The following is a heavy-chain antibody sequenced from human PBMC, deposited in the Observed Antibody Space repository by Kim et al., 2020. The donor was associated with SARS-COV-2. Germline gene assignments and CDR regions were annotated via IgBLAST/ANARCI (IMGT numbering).Heavy chain of an antibody. V-gene: IGHV1-69*13. CDR3: ARETTPEYSGYDSAAFYF. D-gene: IGHD5-12*01. CDR1: GGSFSSFA. J-gene: IGHJ4*02. CDR2: IIPIFASA. Sequence: SVKVSCKASGGSFSSFAINWVRQAPRQGLEWMGVIIPIFASANYARKFQDRLTITADESTGTAYMELKTLRSDDTAVYYCARETTPEYSGYDSAAFYFWGQGTLVTVSS.